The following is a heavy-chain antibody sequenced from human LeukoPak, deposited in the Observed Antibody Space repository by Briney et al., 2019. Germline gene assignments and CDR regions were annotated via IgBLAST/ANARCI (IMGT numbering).Heavy chain of an antibody. CDR3: ARVDPPATGLGGRFQH. CDR1: GGSISSGDYY. D-gene: IGHD5-12*01. V-gene: IGHV4-30-4*08. CDR2: IYYSGST. Sequence: TLSLTCTVSGGSISSGDYYWSWIRQPPGKGLEWIGYIYYSGSTYYNPSLKSRVTISVDTSKNQFSLKLSSVTAADTAVYYCARVDPPATGLGGRFQHWARAPWSPSPQ. J-gene: IGHJ1*01.